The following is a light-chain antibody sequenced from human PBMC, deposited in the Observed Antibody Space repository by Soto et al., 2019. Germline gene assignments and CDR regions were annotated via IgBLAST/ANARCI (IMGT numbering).Light chain of an antibody. Sequence: DIQVTQSPPTLSASVVDRVTITFRASQTISTWMAWYQQKPGKAPKLLVYDASTLQSGVASRFSGSGSGTEFTLIISGLQPDDSATYYCQQYTNTNNPWMCGQGTKVDIK. CDR3: QQYTNTNNPWM. V-gene: IGKV1-5*01. CDR1: QTISTW. J-gene: IGKJ1*01. CDR2: DAS.